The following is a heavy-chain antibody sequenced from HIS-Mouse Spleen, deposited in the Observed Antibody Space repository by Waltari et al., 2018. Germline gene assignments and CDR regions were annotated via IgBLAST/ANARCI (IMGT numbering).Heavy chain of an antibody. J-gene: IGHJ1*01. V-gene: IGHV1-18*01. CDR1: GYTFTSYG. Sequence: QVQLVQSGAEVKKPGASVKVSCKASGYTFTSYGISWVRQAPGQGLEWMGWISAYNGNTNYAQKLQGRVTMTTDTSTSTAYMGLRGLRSDDTGGYYWARGYCSGGSCYSAEYFQHWGQGTLVTVSS. CDR3: ARGYCSGGSCYSAEYFQH. CDR2: ISAYNGNT. D-gene: IGHD2-15*01.